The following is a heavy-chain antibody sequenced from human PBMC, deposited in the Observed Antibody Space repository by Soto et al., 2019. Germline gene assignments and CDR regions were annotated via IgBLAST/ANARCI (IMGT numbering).Heavy chain of an antibody. CDR2: IGFCGGDR. CDR1: GFTFSSYA. J-gene: IGHJ4*02. Sequence: EVQLLESGGGLVQPGGSLRLSCAASGFTFSSYAMSWVRQAPGKGLEWVSIIGFCGGDRYYPESVKGRFTISRDNSRDTLYLEMNSLRDEDSAVYYCARDRSGELVWGQGTLVTVSS. CDR3: ARDRSGELV. V-gene: IGHV3-23*01. D-gene: IGHD3-10*01.